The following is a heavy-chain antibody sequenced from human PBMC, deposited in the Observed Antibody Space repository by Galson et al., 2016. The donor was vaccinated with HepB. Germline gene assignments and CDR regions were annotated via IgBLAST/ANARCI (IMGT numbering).Heavy chain of an antibody. J-gene: IGHJ4*02. CDR3: GRLRKGDFYDSSGYQYYFDY. CDR1: GYSFTSYW. CDR2: IYPDDSDT. Sequence: QSGAEVKKPGGSLKISCKGSGYSFTSYWIGWVRQMPGKGLEWMGIIYPDDSDTTYSPSFQGQVTISADKSISTAYLQWTSLKASDTARYFCGRLRKGDFYDSSGYQYYFDYWGQGTLVTVSS. V-gene: IGHV5-51*01. D-gene: IGHD3-22*01.